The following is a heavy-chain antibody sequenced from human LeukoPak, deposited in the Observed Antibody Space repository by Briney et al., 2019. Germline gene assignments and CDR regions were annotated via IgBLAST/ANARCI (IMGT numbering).Heavy chain of an antibody. Sequence: SETLSLTCAVYGGSFSGYYWSWIRQPPGKGLEWIGEINHSGSTNYNPSLKSRVTISVDTSKNQFSLKLSSVTAAGTAVYYCAREEGGAAGKGFDYWGQGTPVTVSS. V-gene: IGHV4-34*01. CDR3: AREEGGAAGKGFDY. CDR2: INHSGST. D-gene: IGHD6-13*01. J-gene: IGHJ4*02. CDR1: GGSFSGYY.